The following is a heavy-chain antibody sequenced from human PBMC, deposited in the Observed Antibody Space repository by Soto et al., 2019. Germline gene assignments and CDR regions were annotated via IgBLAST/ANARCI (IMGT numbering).Heavy chain of an antibody. V-gene: IGHV1-18*01. CDR2: ISFYNGNT. J-gene: IGHJ4*02. D-gene: IGHD6-19*01. CDR1: GDTITNYG. CDR3: ASATSIAVAGKES. Sequence: QVQLVQFGGEVRKPGASVKVSCKASGDTITNYGISWVRQAPGQGLEWMGWISFYNGNTKYAQNLQGRVTLTTDTATSTAYMELRSLRSDDTAVYYCASATSIAVAGKESWGQGTLVTVSS.